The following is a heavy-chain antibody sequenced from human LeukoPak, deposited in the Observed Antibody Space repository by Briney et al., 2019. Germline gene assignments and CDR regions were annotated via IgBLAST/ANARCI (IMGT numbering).Heavy chain of an antibody. J-gene: IGHJ4*02. V-gene: IGHV1-46*01. Sequence: ASVKVSCKASGYTFTSYYIHWVRQAPGQGLEWAGIINPSGGSTSYAQKFQGRVTMTRDTSTSTVYMDLTSLRSDDTAVYYCARHSLPGKTPFDYWGQGTLVTVSS. D-gene: IGHD1-1*01. CDR3: ARHSLPGKTPFDY. CDR2: INPSGGST. CDR1: GYTFTSYY.